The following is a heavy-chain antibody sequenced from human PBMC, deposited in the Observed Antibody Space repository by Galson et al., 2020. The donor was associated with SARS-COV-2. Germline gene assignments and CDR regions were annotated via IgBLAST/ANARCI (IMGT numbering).Heavy chain of an antibody. Sequence: ASVNVSCKASGYTFTSYGISWVRQAPGQGLEWMGWISAYNCNTHYAQKLQGRVTMTTDTSTSTAYMELRSLRSDDTAVYYCARVFTCGGDCFPFDYWGQGTLVTVSS. D-gene: IGHD2-21*02. CDR2: ISAYNCNT. V-gene: IGHV1-18*04. J-gene: IGHJ4*02. CDR3: ARVFTCGGDCFPFDY. CDR1: GYTFTSYG.